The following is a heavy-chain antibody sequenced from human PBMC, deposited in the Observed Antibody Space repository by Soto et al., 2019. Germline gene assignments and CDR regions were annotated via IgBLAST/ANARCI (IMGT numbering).Heavy chain of an antibody. CDR2: IIPILGIA. CDR1: GGTFSSYT. J-gene: IGHJ3*02. CDR3: ASLWEPRDAFDI. Sequence: QVQLVQSGAEVKKPGSSVKVSCKASGGTFSSYTISWVRQAPGQGLEWMGRIIPILGIANYAQKFQGRVTITADKSTSTAYMELSSLRSEDTAVYYCASLWEPRDAFDIWGQGTMVTVSS. D-gene: IGHD1-26*01. V-gene: IGHV1-69*02.